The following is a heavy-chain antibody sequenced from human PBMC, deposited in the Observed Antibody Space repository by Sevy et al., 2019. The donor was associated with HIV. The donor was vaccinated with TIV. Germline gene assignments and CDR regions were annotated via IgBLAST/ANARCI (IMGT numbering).Heavy chain of an antibody. CDR1: GFTLSKYC. V-gene: IGHV3-23*01. D-gene: IGHD2-8*01. J-gene: IGHJ4*02. CDR3: AREGCTKPHDY. CDR2: LSIGCGEI. Sequence: GGSLRLSCAASGFTLSKYCMSWVRQPPGKGLGGVSTLSIGCGEINYAASVKGRSTISRDNSKSSVYLQMNNLRPEDTAVYYCAREGCTKPHDYWGQGTLVTVSS.